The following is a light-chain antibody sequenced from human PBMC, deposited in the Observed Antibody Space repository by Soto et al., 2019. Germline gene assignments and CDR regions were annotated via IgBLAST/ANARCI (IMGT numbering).Light chain of an antibody. Sequence: EIVMTQSPATLSVSPGERVTLSCRASQSISSTLAWYQQKPGQAPRLLIYAASTMGPGVPARFSGSGSGTDFTLTISSLQSEDFAVYYCQQYNIWPPYTFGQGTKLEIK. J-gene: IGKJ2*01. CDR1: QSISST. CDR3: QQYNIWPPYT. CDR2: AAS. V-gene: IGKV3-15*01.